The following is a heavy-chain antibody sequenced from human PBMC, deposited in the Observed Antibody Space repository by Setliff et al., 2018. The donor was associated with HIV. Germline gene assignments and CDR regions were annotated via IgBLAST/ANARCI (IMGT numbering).Heavy chain of an antibody. CDR3: ATSPAGEILGSRPFYFDY. D-gene: IGHD3-10*01. Sequence: PSETLSLTCTVSGDSINSGNYYWSWFRQHPGKGLEWIGYIYYSGSTYYSPSLKSRVTISEDTSKNQFSLKMRSVTAADTAVYYCATSPAGEILGSRPFYFDYWGQGTLVTVSS. CDR2: IYYSGST. V-gene: IGHV4-31*03. J-gene: IGHJ4*02. CDR1: GDSINSGNYY.